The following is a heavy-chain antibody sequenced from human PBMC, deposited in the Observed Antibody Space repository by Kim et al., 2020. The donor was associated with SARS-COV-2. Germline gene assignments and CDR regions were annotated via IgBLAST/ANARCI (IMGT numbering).Heavy chain of an antibody. V-gene: IGHV3-43*01. Sequence: GGSLRLSCAASGFTFDDYTMHWVRQAPGKGLEWVSLISWDGGSTYYADSVKGRFTISRDNSKNSLYLQMNSLRTEDTALYYCAKDKGWRDYYGMDVWGQGTTVTVSS. CDR1: GFTFDDYT. J-gene: IGHJ6*02. CDR2: ISWDGGST. CDR3: AKDKGWRDYYGMDV.